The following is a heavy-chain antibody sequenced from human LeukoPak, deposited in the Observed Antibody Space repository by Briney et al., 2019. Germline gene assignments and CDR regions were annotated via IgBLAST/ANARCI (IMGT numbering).Heavy chain of an antibody. Sequence: ASVKVSCEASGYTFTGYYMHWVRQAPGQGLEWMGWINPNSGGTNYAQKFQGRVTMTRDTSVSTAYMELSRLRSDDTAVYYCASFTPYSLVPPTSDWYFDLWGRGTLVTVSS. CDR1: GYTFTGYY. J-gene: IGHJ2*01. CDR3: ASFTPYSLVPPTSDWYFDL. V-gene: IGHV1-2*02. D-gene: IGHD6-13*01. CDR2: INPNSGGT.